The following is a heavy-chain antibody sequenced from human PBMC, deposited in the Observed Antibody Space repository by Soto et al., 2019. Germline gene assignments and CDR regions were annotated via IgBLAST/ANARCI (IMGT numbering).Heavy chain of an antibody. Sequence: GGSLRLSCAASGFTFSSYGMHWVRQAPGKGLEWVAVISYDGSNKYYADSVKGRFTISRDNSKNTLYLQMNSLRAEDTAVYYCAKAGDSSGWYYYYYYYGMDVWGQGTTVTAP. J-gene: IGHJ6*02. V-gene: IGHV3-30*18. D-gene: IGHD6-19*01. CDR1: GFTFSSYG. CDR2: ISYDGSNK. CDR3: AKAGDSSGWYYYYYYYGMDV.